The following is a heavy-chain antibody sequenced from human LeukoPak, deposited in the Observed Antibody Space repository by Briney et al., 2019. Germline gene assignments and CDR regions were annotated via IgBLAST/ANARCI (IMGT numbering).Heavy chain of an antibody. CDR3: ARKGPMIVEDY. Sequence: GGSLRLSCAASGFTFSSYSMNWVRQAPGKGLEWVSCISGSSSYIYSADSVKGRFTISRHNAKNSLYLQMNSLRAEDTAVYYCARKGPMIVEDYWGQGTLVTVSS. J-gene: IGHJ4*02. CDR2: ISGSSSYI. D-gene: IGHD3-22*01. V-gene: IGHV3-21*01. CDR1: GFTFSSYS.